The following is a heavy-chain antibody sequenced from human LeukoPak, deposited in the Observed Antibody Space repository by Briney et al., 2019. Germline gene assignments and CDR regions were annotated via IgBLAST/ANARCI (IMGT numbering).Heavy chain of an antibody. Sequence: GGTLRLSCAASGFTFDDYGMSWVRQAPGKGLEGVSGINWNGGSTYYPDSVKGRFTISSDNAKNSLYLQMNILRAEDTALYHCARDASGTVITCIWFDLWGQGTLVTVSS. CDR2: INWNGGST. J-gene: IGHJ5*02. V-gene: IGHV3-20*01. D-gene: IGHD2-8*02. CDR1: GFTFDDYG. CDR3: ARDASGTVITCIWFDL.